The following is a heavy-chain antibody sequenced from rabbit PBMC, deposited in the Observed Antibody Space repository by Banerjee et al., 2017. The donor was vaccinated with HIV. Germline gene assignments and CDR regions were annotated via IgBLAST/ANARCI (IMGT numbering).Heavy chain of an antibody. CDR2: IYAGSSGST. V-gene: IGHV1S40*01. CDR3: ARGPNYPAYGGYSNTYFNL. D-gene: IGHD7-1*01. J-gene: IGHJ4*01. CDR1: GFSFSSSYW. Sequence: QSLEESGGDLVKPGASLTLTCTASGFSFSSSYWICWVRQAPGKGLEWIACIYAGSSGSTYYASWAKGRFTISKTSSTTVTLEMTSLTAADTATYFCARGPNYPAYGGYSNTYFNLWGPGTLVTVS.